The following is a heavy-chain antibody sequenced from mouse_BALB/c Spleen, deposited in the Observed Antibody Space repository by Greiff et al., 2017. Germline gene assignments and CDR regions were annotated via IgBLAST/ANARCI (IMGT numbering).Heavy chain of an antibody. CDR3: AINWDEGLDY. CDR2: INPYNGAT. J-gene: IGHJ2*01. CDR1: GYSFTGYY. V-gene: IGHV1-26*01. Sequence: EVQLQQSGPELVKPGASVKISCKASGYSFTGYYMHWVKQSHVKSLEWIGRINPYNGATSYNQNFKDKASLTVHKSSSTAYMELHSLTSEDSAVYYCAINWDEGLDYWGQGTTLTVSS. D-gene: IGHD4-1*02.